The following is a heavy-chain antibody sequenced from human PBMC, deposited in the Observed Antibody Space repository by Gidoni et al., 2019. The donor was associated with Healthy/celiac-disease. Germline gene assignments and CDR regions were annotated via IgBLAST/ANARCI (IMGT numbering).Heavy chain of an antibody. V-gene: IGHV1-18*01. CDR1: GYTFPSYG. CDR2: ISAYNGNT. D-gene: IGHD3-16*02. CDR3: ARDREYVWGSYRFDAFDI. Sequence: QVQLVQSGAEVKKPGASVKVSCKASGYTFPSYGTSWVRQAPGQGLEWMGWISAYNGNTNYAQKLQGRVTMTTDTSTSTAYMELRSLRSDDTAVYYCARDREYVWGSYRFDAFDIWGQGTMVTVSS. J-gene: IGHJ3*02.